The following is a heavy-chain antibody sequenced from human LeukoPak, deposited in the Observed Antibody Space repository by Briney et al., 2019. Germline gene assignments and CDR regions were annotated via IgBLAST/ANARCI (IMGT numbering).Heavy chain of an antibody. CDR3: AKNGDRGAYCSGGTCYPYYYYYMDV. V-gene: IGHV3-23*01. D-gene: IGHD2-15*01. CDR2: ISTTGGTT. Sequence: GGTLRLSCAASGLTFSSYGMSWVRQAPGRGLEWVSAISTTGGTTYYADSVRGRFTISRDNSRNTLYLQMNSLRAEDTAIYYCAKNGDRGAYCSGGTCYPYYYYYMDVWGKGTTVTISS. J-gene: IGHJ6*03. CDR1: GLTFSSYG.